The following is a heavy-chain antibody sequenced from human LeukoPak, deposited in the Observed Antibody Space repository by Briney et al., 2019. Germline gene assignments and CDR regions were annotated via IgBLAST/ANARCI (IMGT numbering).Heavy chain of an antibody. CDR3: ARVCADYVWGSYRPPTLDY. V-gene: IGHV4-39*07. J-gene: IGHJ4*02. D-gene: IGHD3-16*02. CDR2: IYYSGST. CDR1: GGSISSGDYY. Sequence: SETLSLTCTVSGGSISSGDYYWGWIRQPPGKGLEWIGSIYYSGSTYYNPSLKSRVTISVDTSKNQFSLKLSSVTAADTAVYYCARVCADYVWGSYRPPTLDYWGQGTLVTVSS.